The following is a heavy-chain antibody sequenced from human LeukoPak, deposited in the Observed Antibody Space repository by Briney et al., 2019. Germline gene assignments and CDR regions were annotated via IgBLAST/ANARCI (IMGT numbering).Heavy chain of an antibody. J-gene: IGHJ4*02. D-gene: IGHD3-10*01. CDR1: GFTFSTYW. CDR2: INGDGSTT. CDR3: ARDYAGSPDY. Sequence: GGSLRLSCTASGFTFSTYWINWVRQSPGEGLVWVALINGDGSTTTHADSVKGRFTISRDNAKNTAYLQMNSLRDEDTAVYYCARDYAGSPDYWGQGTLVTVSA. V-gene: IGHV3-74*03.